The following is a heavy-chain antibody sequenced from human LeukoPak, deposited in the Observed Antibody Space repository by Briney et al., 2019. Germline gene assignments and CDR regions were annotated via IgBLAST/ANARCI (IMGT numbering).Heavy chain of an antibody. J-gene: IGHJ4*02. Sequence: GGSLRLSCAASGFTFSSYAMSWVRQAPGKGLEWVSAISGSGGSTYYADSVKGRFTISRDNSKNTLYLQMNSLRAEDTAVYYCAKDPHLQYVTSDYFDYWGQGTLVTVSS. CDR3: AKDPHLQYVTSDYFDY. V-gene: IGHV3-23*01. D-gene: IGHD4-11*01. CDR2: ISGSGGST. CDR1: GFTFSSYA.